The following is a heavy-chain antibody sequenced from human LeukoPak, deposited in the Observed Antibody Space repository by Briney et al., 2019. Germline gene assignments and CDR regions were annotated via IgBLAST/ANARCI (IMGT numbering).Heavy chain of an antibody. D-gene: IGHD3-22*01. V-gene: IGHV3-74*01. Sequence: PGGSLRLSCAASGFTFSSYWMHWVRQAPGKGLVWVSRINSDGSSTSYADSVKGRFTISRDNAKNTLYLQMNSLRAEDTAVYYCARGNYYDSSGYYDPYDAFDIWGQGTMVTVSS. CDR3: ARGNYYDSSGYYDPYDAFDI. CDR2: INSDGSST. CDR1: GFTFSSYW. J-gene: IGHJ3*02.